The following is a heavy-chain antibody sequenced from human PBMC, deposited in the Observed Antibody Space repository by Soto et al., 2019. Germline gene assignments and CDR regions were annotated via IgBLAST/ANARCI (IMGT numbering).Heavy chain of an antibody. CDR1: GGTFSGYY. CDR3: ARVRKLITGTYRDD. J-gene: IGHJ4*02. D-gene: IGHD1-20*01. V-gene: IGHV4-34*01. Sequence: SETLSLTCAVYGGTFSGYYWTWIRQPPGKGLEWIGEINDSGSTNYKPSLTSRVTMSVDTSKNQVSLKMSSVTAADTAVYDCARVRKLITGTYRDDWGQGTLVTV. CDR2: INDSGST.